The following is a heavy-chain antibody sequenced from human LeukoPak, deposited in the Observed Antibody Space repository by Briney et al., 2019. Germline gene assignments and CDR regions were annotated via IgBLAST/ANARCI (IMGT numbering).Heavy chain of an antibody. D-gene: IGHD5-12*01. Sequence: GGSLRLSCAASGFTFSSYGMSGVRQAPGKGLEWVSAISGSGGSTYYADSVKGRFTISRDNSKNTLYLQMNSLRAEDTAVYYCAKDHISSYIVADQGGAFDIWGQGTMVTVSS. CDR2: ISGSGGST. V-gene: IGHV3-23*01. CDR1: GFTFSSYG. J-gene: IGHJ3*02. CDR3: AKDHISSYIVADQGGAFDI.